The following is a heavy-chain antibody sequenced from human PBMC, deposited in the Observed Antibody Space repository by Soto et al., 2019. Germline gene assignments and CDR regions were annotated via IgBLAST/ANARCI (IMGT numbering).Heavy chain of an antibody. J-gene: IGHJ5*02. CDR3: TRSSNVGWGWFDP. V-gene: IGHV1-46*03. Sequence: QVQLVQSGPEVKKPGASVKVSCKASGYTFTSYYIHYVRQAPGQGLEWMGIINPSGGSATYAQKLQGRVTRTRDTSTNTVYMELSSLRSEDTAVYYCTRSSNVGWGWFDPWGQGTLVTVSS. CDR2: INPSGGSA. D-gene: IGHD6-19*01. CDR1: GYTFTSYY.